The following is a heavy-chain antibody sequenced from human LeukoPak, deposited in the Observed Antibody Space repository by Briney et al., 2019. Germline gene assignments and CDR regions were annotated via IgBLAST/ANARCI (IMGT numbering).Heavy chain of an antibody. V-gene: IGHV1-2*02. J-gene: IGHJ4*02. CDR1: GYTFTGYY. D-gene: IGHD3-10*01. CDR3: ARDPATLWFGERARCYFDY. CDR2: INPNSGGT. Sequence: GASVKVSCKASGYTFTGYYMHWVRQAPGQGLEWMGWINPNSGGTNYAQKFQGRVTMTRDTSISTAYMELSRLRSDDTAVYYCARDPATLWFGERARCYFDYWGQGTLVTVSS.